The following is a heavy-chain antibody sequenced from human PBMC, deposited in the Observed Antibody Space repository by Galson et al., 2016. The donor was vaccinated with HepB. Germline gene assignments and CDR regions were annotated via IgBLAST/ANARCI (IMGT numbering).Heavy chain of an antibody. CDR2: IYTAGDT. CDR3: ARGSYSSDWYRTSAYDFGMDV. CDR1: GFTFTNYW. V-gene: IGHV3-13*01. Sequence: SLRLSCAASGFTFTNYWMIWVRQAPGKGLEWVSSIYTAGDTDYPGSVGGRFTVSRENAKNSLYLHLNSLKAGDTAVYYCARGSYSSDWYRTSAYDFGMDVWGKGTPVTVSS. D-gene: IGHD6-19*01. J-gene: IGHJ6*04.